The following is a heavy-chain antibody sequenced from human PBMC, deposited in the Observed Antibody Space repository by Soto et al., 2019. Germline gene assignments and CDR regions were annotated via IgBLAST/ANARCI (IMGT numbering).Heavy chain of an antibody. Sequence: SVKVSCKASGGTFSSYAISWVRQAPGQGLEWMGGIIPIFGTANYAQKFQGRVTITADESTSTAYMELSSLRSEDTAVYYCARGVTMVRGVIITYWFDPWGQGTLVTV. CDR3: ARGVTMVRGVIITYWFDP. CDR1: GGTFSSYA. D-gene: IGHD3-10*01. J-gene: IGHJ5*02. V-gene: IGHV1-69*13. CDR2: IIPIFGTA.